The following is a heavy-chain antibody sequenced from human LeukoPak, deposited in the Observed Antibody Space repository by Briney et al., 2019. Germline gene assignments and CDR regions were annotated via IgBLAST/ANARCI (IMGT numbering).Heavy chain of an antibody. D-gene: IGHD6-19*01. J-gene: IGHJ4*02. CDR2: ISSSSSYI. V-gene: IGHV3-21*01. Sequence: GGSLRLSCAASGFTFSSYSMNWVRQAPGKGLEWVSSISSSSSYIYYADSVKGRFTISRDNAKNSLYLQMNSLRAEDTAVYYCARSAIGRSSVAGTRGVYFDYWGQGTLVTVSS. CDR1: GFTFSSYS. CDR3: ARSAIGRSSVAGTRGVYFDY.